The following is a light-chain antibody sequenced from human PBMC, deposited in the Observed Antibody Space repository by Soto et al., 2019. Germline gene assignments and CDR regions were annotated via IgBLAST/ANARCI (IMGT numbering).Light chain of an antibody. CDR2: AAS. J-gene: IGKJ1*01. V-gene: IGKV1-39*01. CDR1: QSISSY. Sequence: DIQMTQSPSSLYASVGDRVTITCRASQSISSYLNWYQQKPGKAPKLLIYAASSLQSGVPSRFSGSGSGTDFTLTISSLQPEDFATYYCQQYYSYPWTFGQGTKVDIK. CDR3: QQYYSYPWT.